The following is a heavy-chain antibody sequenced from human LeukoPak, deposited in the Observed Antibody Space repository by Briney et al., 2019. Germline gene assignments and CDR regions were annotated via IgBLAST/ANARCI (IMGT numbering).Heavy chain of an antibody. CDR3: AREDGVMDV. CDR2: IISSGSSI. V-gene: IGHV3-48*03. Sequence: GGSVRLSCASSGFIYSSYEMNGVRQARGKGLEWVSYIISSGSSIYYADSVKGRFTIPRDNAKNSLYLQMNSLRAEDTAVYYCAREDGVMDVWGQGTTVTVSS. D-gene: IGHD3-16*01. CDR1: GFIYSSYE. J-gene: IGHJ6*02.